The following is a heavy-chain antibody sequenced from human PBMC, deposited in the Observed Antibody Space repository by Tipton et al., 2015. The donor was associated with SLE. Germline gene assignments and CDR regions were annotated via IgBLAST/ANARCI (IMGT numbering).Heavy chain of an antibody. CDR3: ARDYYGSGCDAVDI. J-gene: IGHJ3*02. CDR1: GGSIRTYS. V-gene: IGHV4-59*01. Sequence: LRLSCTVSGGSIRTYSWRWIRQPPPQGLAWLGWLSPPGSPDYHPSLKSRVTISVDTSKNQFSLRLSSLTAADTAVYYWARDYYGSGCDAVDIWGQGTMVTVAS. CDR2: LSPPGSP. D-gene: IGHD3-10*01.